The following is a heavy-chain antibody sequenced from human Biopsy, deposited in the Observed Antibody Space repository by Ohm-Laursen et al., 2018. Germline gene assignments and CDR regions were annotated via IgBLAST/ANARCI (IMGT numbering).Heavy chain of an antibody. D-gene: IGHD3-16*01. CDR2: IWYDGTNK. J-gene: IGHJ6*02. V-gene: IGHV3-33*06. Sequence: SLRPSCAASGFSFSDYGMHWVRQAPGRGLEWVAVIWYDGTNKYYAESVEGRFTISRDNSKNMVYLQMGSLTVEDPAVYYCAKVHDSGYYYYSMDVWGQGTTVTVSS. CDR1: GFSFSDYG. CDR3: AKVHDSGYYYYSMDV.